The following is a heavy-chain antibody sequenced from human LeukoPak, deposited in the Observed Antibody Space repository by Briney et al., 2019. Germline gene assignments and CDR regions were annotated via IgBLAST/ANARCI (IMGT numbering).Heavy chain of an antibody. CDR2: IYHSGST. CDR1: GGSISSSNW. V-gene: IGHV4-4*02. J-gene: IGHJ6*04. CDR3: ARVKGGAKDYHGMDV. D-gene: IGHD4/OR15-4a*01. Sequence: PSGTLSLTCAVSGGSISSSNWWSWVRQPPGKGLEWIGEIYHSGSTNYNPSLKSRVTISVDKSKNQFSLKLSSVTAADTAVYYCARVKGGAKDYHGMDVWGKGTTVTVSS.